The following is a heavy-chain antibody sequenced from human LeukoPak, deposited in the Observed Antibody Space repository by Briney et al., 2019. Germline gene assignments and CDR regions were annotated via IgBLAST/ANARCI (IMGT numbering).Heavy chain of an antibody. CDR2: ISGSDGST. CDR1: GFTFSSYS. J-gene: IGHJ4*02. D-gene: IGHD6-6*01. CDR3: AKMGVVAARPGTFDY. Sequence: GGSPRLSCGASGFTFSSYSMNWVRQAPGKGLEWVSAISGSDGSTYHADSVKGRFTISRDNSKNTLYLQMNSLRAVDTAVYYCAKMGVVAARPGTFDYWGQGTLVTVSS. V-gene: IGHV3-23*01.